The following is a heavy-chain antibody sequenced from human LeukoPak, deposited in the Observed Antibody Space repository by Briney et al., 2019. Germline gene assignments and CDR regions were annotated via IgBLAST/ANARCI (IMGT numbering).Heavy chain of an antibody. D-gene: IGHD3-10*01. CDR1: GFTFSSYA. V-gene: IGHV3-23*01. J-gene: IGHJ4*02. Sequence: GGSLRLSCAASGFTFSSYAMSWVRQAPGKGLEWVSAISGSGDNTYYADSVKGRFTISRDNSKNTLYLHMNSLRAEDTAVYYYAKGPVRGVFYWGQGTLVTVSS. CDR2: ISGSGDNT. CDR3: AKGPVRGVFY.